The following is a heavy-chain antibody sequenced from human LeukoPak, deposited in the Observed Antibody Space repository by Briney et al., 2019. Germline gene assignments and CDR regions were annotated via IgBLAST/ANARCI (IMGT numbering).Heavy chain of an antibody. D-gene: IGHD3-9*01. CDR3: ARGYFDWLLQEGNWFDP. J-gene: IGHJ5*02. CDR2: IYTSGST. CDR1: GGSISSYY. Sequence: SETLSLTCTVYGGSISSYYWSWIRQPAGKGLEWIGRIYTSGSTNYNASLKSRVTMSVDTSKNQFSLKLSSVTAADTAVYYCARGYFDWLLQEGNWFDPWGQGTLVTVSS. V-gene: IGHV4-4*07.